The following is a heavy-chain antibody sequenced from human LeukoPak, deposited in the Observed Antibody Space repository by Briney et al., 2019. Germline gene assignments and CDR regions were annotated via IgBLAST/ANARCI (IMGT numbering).Heavy chain of an antibody. CDR1: GGTFSSYA. J-gene: IGHJ4*02. CDR2: IIPIFGTA. Sequence: SVKVSCKASGGTFSSYAISWVRQAPGQGLEWMGGIIPIFGTANYAQKFQGRVTITADKSTSTAYMELSSLRSEDTAVYYCATTRDYGDQYYFDYWGQGTLVTVSS. V-gene: IGHV1-69*06. D-gene: IGHD4-17*01. CDR3: ATTRDYGDQYYFDY.